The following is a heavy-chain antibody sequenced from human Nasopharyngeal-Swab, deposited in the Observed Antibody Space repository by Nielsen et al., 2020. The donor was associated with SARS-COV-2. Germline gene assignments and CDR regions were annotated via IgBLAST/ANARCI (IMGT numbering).Heavy chain of an antibody. CDR2: ISSNGGST. D-gene: IGHD2-15*01. J-gene: IGHJ4*02. Sequence: GESLKISCSASGFTFSSYTMHWVRQAPGKGLEHVSAISSNGGSTYYADSVKGRCTISRDNSKNTLNLQMSSLRAEDTAVYYLLKDWGAHSVVVVAASWGQGTLVPVSS. CDR3: LKDWGAHSVVVVAAS. V-gene: IGHV3-64D*06. CDR1: GFTFSSYT.